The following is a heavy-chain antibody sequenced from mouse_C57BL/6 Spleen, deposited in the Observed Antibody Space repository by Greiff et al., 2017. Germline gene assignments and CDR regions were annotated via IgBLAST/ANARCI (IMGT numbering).Heavy chain of an antibody. V-gene: IGHV1-80*01. J-gene: IGHJ2*01. Sequence: LVESGAELVKPGASVKISCKASGYAFRSYWMNWVKQRPGKGLEWIGQIYPGDGDTNYNGKFKGKATLTADKSSSTAYMQLSSLTSEDSAVYFCAKEGERGYGSSKGYFDYWGQGTTLTVSS. CDR2: IYPGDGDT. CDR1: GYAFRSYW. CDR3: AKEGERGYGSSKGYFDY. D-gene: IGHD1-1*01.